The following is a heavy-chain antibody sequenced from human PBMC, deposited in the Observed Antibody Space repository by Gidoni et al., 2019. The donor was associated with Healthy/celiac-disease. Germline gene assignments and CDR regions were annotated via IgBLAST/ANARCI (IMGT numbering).Heavy chain of an antibody. CDR3: AREFGGDCSGGSCYFNWFDP. CDR1: GYSISSGYY. Sequence: QVQLQESGPGLVKPSETLSLTCAVSGYSISSGYYWGWIRQHPGKGLEWIGSIYHRGGTSYNPSLKIRVTISVDTSKNQVSLKLSSVTAADTAVYYCAREFGGDCSGGSCYFNWFDPWGQGTLVTVSS. V-gene: IGHV4-38-2*02. D-gene: IGHD2-15*01. CDR2: IYHRGGT. J-gene: IGHJ5*02.